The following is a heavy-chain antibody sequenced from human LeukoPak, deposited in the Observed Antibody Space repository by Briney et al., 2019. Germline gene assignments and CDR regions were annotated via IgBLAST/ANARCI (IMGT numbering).Heavy chain of an antibody. D-gene: IGHD4-17*01. V-gene: IGHV3-48*02. CDR2: ISSSSSTI. Sequence: PGGSLRLSCAASGFTFSSYSMNWVRQAPGKGLEWVSYISSSSSTIYYADSVKGRFTISRDNAKNSLYLQMNSVRDEDTAVYYCARGGAVTSLDYWGQGTLVTVSS. CDR1: GFTFSSYS. CDR3: ARGGAVTSLDY. J-gene: IGHJ4*02.